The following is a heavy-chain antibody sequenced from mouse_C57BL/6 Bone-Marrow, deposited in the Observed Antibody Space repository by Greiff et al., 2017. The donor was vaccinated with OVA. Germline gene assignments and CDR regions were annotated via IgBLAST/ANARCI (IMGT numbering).Heavy chain of an antibody. Sequence: VQLQQSGAELVRPGASVKLSCTASGFNIKDYYMHWVKPRPEQGLEWIGRLDPEDGDTEYAPKFQGKATMTADTSSNTAYLQLRRLASEDTAVYYCTRGFLQYYGTVYYAMDYWGQGTSVTVSS. CDR1: GFNIKDYY. D-gene: IGHD1-1*01. V-gene: IGHV14-1*01. CDR3: TRGFLQYYGTVYYAMDY. CDR2: LDPEDGDT. J-gene: IGHJ4*01.